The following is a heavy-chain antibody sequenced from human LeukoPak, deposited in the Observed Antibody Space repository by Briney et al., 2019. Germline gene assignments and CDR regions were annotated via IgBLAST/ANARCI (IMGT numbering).Heavy chain of an antibody. CDR2: ISSTRTSI. CDR3: ARDRGYYFDY. Sequence: GGSLRLSCAASGFTFSTYNMNWVRQAPGKGLEWVSYISSTRTSIYYADSVKGRFTISRDNAKNSLYLQMNSLRDEDTAVYYCARDRGYYFDYWGQGAVVTVSS. D-gene: IGHD5-24*01. CDR1: GFTFSTYN. V-gene: IGHV3-48*02. J-gene: IGHJ4*02.